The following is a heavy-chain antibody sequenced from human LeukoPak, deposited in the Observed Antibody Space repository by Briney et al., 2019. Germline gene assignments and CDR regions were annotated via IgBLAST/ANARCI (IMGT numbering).Heavy chain of an antibody. Sequence: GGSLRLSCAASGFTFSSYAMSWVRQAPGKGLEWVANINRDGSVNHYVDSVKDRFTISRDNAKNSLYLQMNSLRVEDTAVYYCAKEYYYGSGAAGFDYWGQGTLVTVSS. CDR1: GFTFSSYA. CDR3: AKEYYYGSGAAGFDY. J-gene: IGHJ4*02. D-gene: IGHD3-10*01. CDR2: INRDGSVN. V-gene: IGHV3-7*01.